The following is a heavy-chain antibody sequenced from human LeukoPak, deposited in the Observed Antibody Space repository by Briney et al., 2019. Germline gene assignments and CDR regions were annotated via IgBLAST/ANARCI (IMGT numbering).Heavy chain of an antibody. CDR2: INHSGST. V-gene: IGHV4-34*01. CDR3: ARSRTYYYDSRGRNFDY. D-gene: IGHD3-22*01. Sequence: SETLSLTCAVYGGFFSGYHWSWIRQPPGKGLEWIGEINHSGSTNYNPSLKSRVTISVDTSKNQFSLKLSSVTAADTAVYHCARSRTYYYDSRGRNFDYWGQGTLVTVSS. CDR1: GGFFSGYH. J-gene: IGHJ4*02.